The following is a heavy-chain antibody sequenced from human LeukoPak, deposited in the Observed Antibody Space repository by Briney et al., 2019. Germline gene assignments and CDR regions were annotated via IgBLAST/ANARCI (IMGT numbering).Heavy chain of an antibody. CDR1: GFTFSSYW. V-gene: IGHV3-74*01. D-gene: IGHD4-17*01. CDR3: AGDQVRDYGYFDY. J-gene: IGHJ4*02. Sequence: GGSLRLSCAASGFTFSSYWMHWVRQAPGKGLVWVSRINSDGSSTSYADSVKGRFTISRDNAKNTLYLQMSSLRAEDTAVYYCAGDQVRDYGYFDYWGQGTLVTVSS. CDR2: INSDGSST.